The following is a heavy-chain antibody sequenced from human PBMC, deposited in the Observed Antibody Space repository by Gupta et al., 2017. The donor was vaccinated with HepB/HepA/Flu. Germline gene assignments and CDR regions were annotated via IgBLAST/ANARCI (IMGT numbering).Heavy chain of an antibody. CDR1: GGTFSRDA. D-gene: IGHD5-18*01. Sequence: VQLVQSRAEVKKPGPSVEVSCTAAGGTFSRDAISWVRQAPGQGLEWMGGSSTIFGTANYAQKCQGRGTITADESTSTADMELSSLRSEETAVYDCERVRWYGYSDGSYNWFDPGGQGTLVTVSS. J-gene: IGHJ5*02. CDR3: ERVRWYGYSDGSYNWFDP. CDR2: SSTIFGTA. V-gene: IGHV1-69*01.